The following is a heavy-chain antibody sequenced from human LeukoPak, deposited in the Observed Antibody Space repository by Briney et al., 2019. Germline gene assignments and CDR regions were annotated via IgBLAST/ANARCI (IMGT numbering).Heavy chain of an antibody. J-gene: IGHJ4*02. Sequence: GGSLRLSCEASGFTVAGNYMSWVRQAPGKGLEWVSAISGSGGSTYYADSVKGRFTISRDNSKNTLYLQMNSLRAEDTAVYYCAKDGYSSGRFKYWGQGTLVTVSS. CDR2: ISGSGGST. CDR3: AKDGYSSGRFKY. CDR1: GFTVAGNY. D-gene: IGHD6-19*01. V-gene: IGHV3-23*01.